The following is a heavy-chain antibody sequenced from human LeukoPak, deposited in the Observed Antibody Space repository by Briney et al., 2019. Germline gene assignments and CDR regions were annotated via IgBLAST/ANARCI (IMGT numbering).Heavy chain of an antibody. CDR3: ARERTPKHYYGSGSYDRYSDH. CDR1: GFTVSSNY. CDR2: ISSSGSTR. D-gene: IGHD3-10*01. J-gene: IGHJ4*02. Sequence: KTGGSLRLSCAASGFTVSSNYMSWIRQAPGKGLEWISFISSSGSTRYYTDSVKGRFTISRDTTKNSLHLQMNSLRAEDTAIYYCARERTPKHYYGSGSYDRYSDHWGQGALVTVSS. V-gene: IGHV3-11*04.